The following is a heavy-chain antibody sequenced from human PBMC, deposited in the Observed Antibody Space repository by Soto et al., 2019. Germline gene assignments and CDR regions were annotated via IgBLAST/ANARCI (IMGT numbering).Heavy chain of an antibody. V-gene: IGHV3-7*01. CDR2: IEPDGDVT. J-gene: IGHJ4*02. CDR3: AREAY. Sequence: PGGSLRLSCVASGFTFNKYWMSWVRQAPGKGLEWVAAIEPDGDVTDYQYSVEGRFAISRDNAKNSLYLQMDSLRVEDAAVYYCAREAYWGQGTVVTVSS. CDR1: GFTFNKYW.